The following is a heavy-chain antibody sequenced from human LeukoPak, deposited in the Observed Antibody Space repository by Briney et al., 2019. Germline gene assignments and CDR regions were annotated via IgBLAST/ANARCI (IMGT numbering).Heavy chain of an antibody. V-gene: IGHV4-4*02. CDR2: IYHSGST. Sequence: SGTLSLTCAVSGGSISSSNWWSWVRQPPGKGLEWIGEIYHSGSTNYNPSLKSRVTISVDKSKNQFSLKLSSVTAADTAVYYCARLGYDFWSGYYGIGYWGQGTLVTVSS. D-gene: IGHD3-3*01. CDR3: ARLGYDFWSGYYGIGY. CDR1: GGSISSSNW. J-gene: IGHJ4*02.